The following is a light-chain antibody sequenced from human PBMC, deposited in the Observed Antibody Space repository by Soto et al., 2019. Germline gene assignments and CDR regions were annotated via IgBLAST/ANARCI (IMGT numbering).Light chain of an antibody. CDR3: LGHNSCPLT. CDR2: WAS. J-gene: IGKJ4*01. V-gene: IGKV4-1*01. CDR1: QSILYSSNNKNS. Sequence: VMTKAQGYLLVSLGKRATMHCKSIQSILYSSNNKNSLGWYQQKPGQPPKKLIYWASTRESGVPDRFSGSGSGTDFTLTFAVPQAEDVPVYYCLGHNSCPLTFGGGTKVDIK.